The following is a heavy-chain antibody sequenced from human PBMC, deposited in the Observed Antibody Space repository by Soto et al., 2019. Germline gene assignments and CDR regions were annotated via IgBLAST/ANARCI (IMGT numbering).Heavy chain of an antibody. Sequence: PGGSLRLSCAASGFTFSSYDMHWVRQATGKGLEWVSAIGTAGDTYYPGSVKGRFTISRENAKNSLYLQMNSLRAGDTAVYYCARGTRSSGWYKYYYYGMDVWGQGTTVTVSS. J-gene: IGHJ6*02. CDR3: ARGTRSSGWYKYYYYGMDV. V-gene: IGHV3-13*01. CDR1: GFTFSSYD. D-gene: IGHD6-19*01. CDR2: IGTAGDT.